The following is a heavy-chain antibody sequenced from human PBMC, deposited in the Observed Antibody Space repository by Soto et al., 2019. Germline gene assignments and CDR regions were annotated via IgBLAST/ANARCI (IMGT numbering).Heavy chain of an antibody. D-gene: IGHD3-16*02. J-gene: IGHJ5*02. CDR2: INWISGSI. Sequence: EVQLVEAGGGLVQPGRSLRLSGAASGFTFDDYAMHWVRQAPGKGLEWVSGINWISGSIGYAYSVKGRFTVSRDNAKTSVYLLMNSLKAEDTAVYYSAKDKRGIITFGGIIVSWGQGTLVTVSS. CDR3: AKDKRGIITFGGIIVS. V-gene: IGHV3-9*01. CDR1: GFTFDDYA.